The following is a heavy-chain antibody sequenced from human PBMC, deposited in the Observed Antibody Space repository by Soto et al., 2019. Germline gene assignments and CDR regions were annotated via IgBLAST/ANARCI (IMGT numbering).Heavy chain of an antibody. CDR1: GFTFSNYW. CDR3: GTVFEH. Sequence: VQLVESGGGLVQPGGSLRLSCAASGFTFSNYWMHWVRQAPGKGLVWVSRIDNDGSGTSYADSVKGRFTISRDNVKKTLYLQMNSLRVEDTAVYYCGTVFEHWGQGILVTVSS. J-gene: IGHJ4*02. V-gene: IGHV3-74*01. CDR2: IDNDGSGT.